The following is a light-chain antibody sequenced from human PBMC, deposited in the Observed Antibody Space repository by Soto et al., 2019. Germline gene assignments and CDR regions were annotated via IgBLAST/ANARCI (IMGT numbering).Light chain of an antibody. CDR3: TSYTTANTLA. CDR2: DVN. Sequence: QSVLTRPASVSGSPGQSITISCTGTSRDIGAYIYVSWFQQYPGRAPKCMIYDVNNRPSGVSNRFSGSKSGNTASLTISGLQAEDEAVYFCTSYTTANTLALGGGTKVTVL. V-gene: IGLV2-14*01. J-gene: IGLJ2*01. CDR1: SRDIGAYIY.